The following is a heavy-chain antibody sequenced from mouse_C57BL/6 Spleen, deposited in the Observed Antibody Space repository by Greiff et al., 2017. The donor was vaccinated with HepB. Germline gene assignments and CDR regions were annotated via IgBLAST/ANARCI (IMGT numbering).Heavy chain of an antibody. J-gene: IGHJ1*03. Sequence: VQLQQSGAELMKPGASVKLSCKATGYTFTGYWIEWVKQRPGHGIEWIGEILPGSGSTNYNEKFKGKATFTADTSSNTAYMQLRRLTTEDSAIYYGARTRAMITYWYFDVWGTGTTVTVSS. CDR1: GYTFTGYW. V-gene: IGHV1-9*01. D-gene: IGHD2-4*01. CDR3: ARTRAMITYWYFDV. CDR2: ILPGSGST.